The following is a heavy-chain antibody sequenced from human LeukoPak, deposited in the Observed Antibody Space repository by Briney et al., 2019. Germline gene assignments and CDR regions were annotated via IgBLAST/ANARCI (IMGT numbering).Heavy chain of an antibody. V-gene: IGHV3-53*01. CDR1: GFTVSSNY. CDR3: ARDVGYYDSSGYYSTDY. J-gene: IGHJ4*02. CDR2: IYSGGST. Sequence: GGSLRLSCAASGFTVSSNYMIWVRQAPGKGLEWVSVIYSGGSTYYADSVKGRFTISRDNSKNTLYLQMNSLRAEDTAVYYCARDVGYYDSSGYYSTDYWGQGTLVTVSS. D-gene: IGHD3-22*01.